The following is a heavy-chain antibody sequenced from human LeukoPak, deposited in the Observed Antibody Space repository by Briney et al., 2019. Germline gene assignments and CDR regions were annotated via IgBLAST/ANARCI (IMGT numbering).Heavy chain of an antibody. D-gene: IGHD6-13*01. CDR3: ARGVWKPYSSSWYVSGRQDWYFDL. CDR2: ISSSSSYI. CDR1: GFTFSSYA. J-gene: IGHJ2*01. V-gene: IGHV3-21*01. Sequence: GGSLRLSCAASGFTFSSYAMSWVRQAPGKGLEWVSSISSSSSYIYYADSVKGRFTISRDNAKNSLYLQMNSLRAEDTAVYYCARGVWKPYSSSWYVSGRQDWYFDLWGRGTLVTVSS.